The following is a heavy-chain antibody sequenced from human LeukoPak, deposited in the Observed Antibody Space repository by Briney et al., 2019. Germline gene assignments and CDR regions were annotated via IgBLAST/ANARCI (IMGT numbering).Heavy chain of an antibody. CDR3: ARLAVYYDSSGYPAGPYFDY. Sequence: SETLSLTCTVSGGSISSYYWSWIRQPPGKGLEWIGYIYYSGSTNYSPSLKSRVTISVDTSKNQFSLKLSSVTAADTAVYYCARLAVYYDSSGYPAGPYFDYWGQGTLVTVSS. CDR1: GGSISSYY. J-gene: IGHJ4*02. V-gene: IGHV4-59*08. D-gene: IGHD3-22*01. CDR2: IYYSGST.